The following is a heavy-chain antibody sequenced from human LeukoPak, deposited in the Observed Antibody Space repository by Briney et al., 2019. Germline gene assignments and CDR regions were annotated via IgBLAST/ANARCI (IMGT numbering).Heavy chain of an antibody. CDR1: GFTFSSSA. CDR2: ISYDGSNK. J-gene: IGHJ4*02. Sequence: GGSLRLSCAASGFTFSSSAMHWVRQAPDKGLEWVAVISYDGSNKYYADSVKGRFTISRDNSKNTLYLQMNSLRADDTAVDYCARDRDSSGWYEGFDYWGQGTLVTVSS. V-gene: IGHV3-30-3*01. CDR3: ARDRDSSGWYEGFDY. D-gene: IGHD6-19*01.